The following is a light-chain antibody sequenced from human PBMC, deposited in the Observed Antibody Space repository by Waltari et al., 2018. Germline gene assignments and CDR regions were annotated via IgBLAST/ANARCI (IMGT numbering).Light chain of an antibody. J-gene: IGLJ2*01. Sequence: SYEVIQSPSLSVSPGQTVTITCSGEKLGDKHVHWYQHKPGQSPVVVIYQDSSRPSGIPERFSGSNSGNTATLTISGTQPIDEAEYYCQAWHSSTVVFGGGTKLTVL. CDR2: QDS. CDR3: QAWHSSTVV. CDR1: KLGDKH. V-gene: IGLV3-1*01.